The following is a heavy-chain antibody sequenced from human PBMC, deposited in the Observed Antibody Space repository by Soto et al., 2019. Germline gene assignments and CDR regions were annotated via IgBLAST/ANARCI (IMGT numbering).Heavy chain of an antibody. CDR2: IIPILGIA. J-gene: IGHJ6*03. Sequence: QVQLVQSGAEVKKPGSSVKVSCKASGGTFSSYTISWVRQAPGQGLEWMGRIIPILGIANYAQKFQGRVTITADKSTSTAYMELSSLRSEDTAVYYCAGDCSSTSCYSNYYYYYYMDVWDKGTTVTVSS. V-gene: IGHV1-69*02. CDR1: GGTFSSYT. D-gene: IGHD2-2*01. CDR3: AGDCSSTSCYSNYYYYYYMDV.